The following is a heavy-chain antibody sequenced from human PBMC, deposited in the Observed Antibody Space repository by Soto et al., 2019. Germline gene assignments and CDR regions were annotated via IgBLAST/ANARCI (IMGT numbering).Heavy chain of an antibody. CDR2: INPNNIGDT. Sequence: GASVKVSCKASGYTFTAYHIHWVRQAPGQGLEWMGWINPNNIGDTNYAQKFQGRVTMTRDTSITTAYMELSSLRTDDTAVYYCARGAFGVTTISYYYYGMDVWGQGTTVTVSS. J-gene: IGHJ6*02. CDR1: GYTFTAYH. V-gene: IGHV1-2*02. CDR3: ARGAFGVTTISYYYYGMDV. D-gene: IGHD4-17*01.